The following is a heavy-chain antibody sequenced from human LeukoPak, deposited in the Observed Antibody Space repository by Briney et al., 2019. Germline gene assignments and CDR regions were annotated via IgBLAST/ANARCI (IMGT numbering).Heavy chain of an antibody. J-gene: IGHJ5*02. D-gene: IGHD6-13*01. CDR3: ARGRPPRIAAARWYNWFDP. CDR2: INHSGST. CDR1: GGSFSGYY. V-gene: IGHV4-34*01. Sequence: SETLSLTCAVYGGSFSGYYWSWIRQSPGKGLEWIGEINHSGSTNYNPSLKSRVTISVDTSKNQFSLKLSSVTAADTAVYYCARGRPPRIAAARWYNWFDPWGQGTLVTVSS.